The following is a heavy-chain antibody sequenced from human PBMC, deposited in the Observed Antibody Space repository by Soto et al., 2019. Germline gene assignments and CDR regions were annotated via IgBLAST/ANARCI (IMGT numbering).Heavy chain of an antibody. V-gene: IGHV3-30-3*01. D-gene: IGHD3-22*01. CDR1: GFTFSSYA. CDR2: ISYDGSNK. CDR3: ASWYYYDSSGLSYYFDY. Sequence: GGSLRLSCAASGFTFSSYAMHWVRQAPGKGLEWVAVISYDGSNKYYADSVKGRFTISRDNSKNTLYLQMNSLRAEDTAVYYCASWYYYDSSGLSYYFDYWGQGTLVTVSS. J-gene: IGHJ4*02.